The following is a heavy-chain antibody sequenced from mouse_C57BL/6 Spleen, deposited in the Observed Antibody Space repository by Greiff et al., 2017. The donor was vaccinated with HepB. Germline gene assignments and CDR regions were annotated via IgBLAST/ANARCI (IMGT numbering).Heavy chain of an antibody. CDR3: ARGGDYSKGYFDV. V-gene: IGHV1-18*01. D-gene: IGHD2-5*01. Sequence: VQLQQSGPELVKPGASVKIPCKASGYTFTDYNMDWVKQSHGKSLEWIGDINPNNGGNIYNQKFKGKATVTVDKSASTAYMELRSLTSEDTAVYYCARGGDYSKGYFDVWGTGPTVTVSS. CDR2: INPNNGGN. J-gene: IGHJ1*03. CDR1: GYTFTDYN.